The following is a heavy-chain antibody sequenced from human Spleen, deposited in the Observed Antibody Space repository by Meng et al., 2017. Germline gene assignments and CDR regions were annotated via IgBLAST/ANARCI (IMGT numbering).Heavy chain of an antibody. CDR1: GFTFSSYA. D-gene: IGHD3-22*01. CDR2: ISYDGSNK. Sequence: GESLKISCAASGFTFSSYAMHWVRQAPGKGLEWVAVISYDGSNKYYADSVKGRFTISRDNYKTTLYLQMNNLRDEDTALYHCLIDHDSSAYSFELWGQGTLVTVSS. CDR3: LIDHDSSAYSFEL. J-gene: IGHJ4*02. V-gene: IGHV3-30*04.